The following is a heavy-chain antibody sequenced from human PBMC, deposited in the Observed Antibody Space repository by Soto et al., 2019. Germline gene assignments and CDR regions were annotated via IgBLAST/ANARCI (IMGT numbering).Heavy chain of an antibody. J-gene: IGHJ4*02. V-gene: IGHV3-66*01. CDR1: GFSVSRLF. CDR2: ISSDGST. CDR3: AKATLGGAYDFWH. Sequence: EVQLVESGGGLVQPGGSLRLSCAASGFSVSRLFMTWVRQAPGKGLEWVSVISSDGSTYYAASVKGRCTISRDISKNTMFLEIDSLRAADTAVHHCAKATLGGAYDFWHGGQGPLVTVSP. D-gene: IGHD3-3*01.